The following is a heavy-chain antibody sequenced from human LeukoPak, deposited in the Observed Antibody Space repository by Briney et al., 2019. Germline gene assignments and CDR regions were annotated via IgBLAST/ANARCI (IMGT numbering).Heavy chain of an antibody. J-gene: IGHJ4*02. CDR2: ISYDGSNK. V-gene: IGHV3-30-3*01. CDR1: GFTFSSYA. D-gene: IGHD3-22*01. Sequence: TGGSLRLSCAASGFTFSSYAMHWVRRAPCKGLEWVAVISYDGSNKYYADSVKGRFTISRDNSKNTLYLQMNSLRAEDTAVYYCAVTGGYAFDYWGQGTLVTVSS. CDR3: AVTGGYAFDY.